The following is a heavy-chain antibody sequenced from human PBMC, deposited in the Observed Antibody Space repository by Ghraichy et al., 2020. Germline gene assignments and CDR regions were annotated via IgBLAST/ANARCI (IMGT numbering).Heavy chain of an antibody. CDR3: SIRLSGVGDY. Sequence: SQTLSLTCTVSGGSISSGGYSWMWIRQPAGKGLEWIGRISTSGSTEYSPSLKSRLSISVDTSKNQFSLNLSSVTAADTAVYFCSIRLSGVGDYWGQGTLVTVSS. CDR2: ISTSGST. J-gene: IGHJ4*02. V-gene: IGHV4-61*02. D-gene: IGHD3-3*01. CDR1: GGSISSGGYS.